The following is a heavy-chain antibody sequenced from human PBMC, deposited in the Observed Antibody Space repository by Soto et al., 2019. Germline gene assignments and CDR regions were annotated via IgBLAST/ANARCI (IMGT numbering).Heavy chain of an antibody. CDR2: INPSGGST. V-gene: IGHV1-46*01. CDR3: ARDYNFWSGYPGYGFDY. Sequence: ASVKVSCKASGYTFTSYYMHWVRQAPGQGLEWMGIINPSGGSTSYAQKFQGRVTMTRDTSTSTVYMELSSLRSEHTAVYYCARDYNFWSGYPGYGFDYWGQGTLVTVSS. CDR1: GYTFTSYY. J-gene: IGHJ4*02. D-gene: IGHD3-3*01.